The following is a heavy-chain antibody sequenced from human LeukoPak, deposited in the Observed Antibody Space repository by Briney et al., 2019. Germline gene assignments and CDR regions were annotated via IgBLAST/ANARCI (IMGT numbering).Heavy chain of an antibody. V-gene: IGHV3-21*01. D-gene: IGHD1-26*01. Sequence: GGSLRLSCAASEFTFSSYTMTWVRQAPGKGLEWVSSISSSSSYIYYVASVKGRFTISRDNAKNSLYLQMNSLRAEDTAVYYCARDRYSGSYYGYWGQGTLVTVSS. CDR1: EFTFSSYT. CDR3: ARDRYSGSYYGY. J-gene: IGHJ4*02. CDR2: ISSSSSYI.